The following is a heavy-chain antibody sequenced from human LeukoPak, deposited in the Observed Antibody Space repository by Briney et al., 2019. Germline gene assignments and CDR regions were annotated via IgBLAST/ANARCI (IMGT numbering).Heavy chain of an antibody. Sequence: GGSLRLSCAASGFTFSDYNMRWIRQAPGKGLEWVSSISRSGSTKYYADSVKGRFTISRDNAKNSLFLQMNSLRAEDTAVYYCARVRLWLHGWFDPWGQGTLVTVSS. V-gene: IGHV3-11*01. D-gene: IGHD5-18*01. J-gene: IGHJ5*02. CDR1: GFTFSDYN. CDR2: ISRSGSTK. CDR3: ARVRLWLHGWFDP.